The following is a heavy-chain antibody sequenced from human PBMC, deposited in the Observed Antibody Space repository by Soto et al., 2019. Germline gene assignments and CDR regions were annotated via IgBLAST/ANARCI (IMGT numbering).Heavy chain of an antibody. Sequence: PSETLSLTCAVYGGSFSCYYGSWIRQPPGKGLEWIGYIYYSGSTNYNPSLKSRLTISVDTSKNQFSLKLSSVTAADTAVYYCARSDHYYYDSSGYWDYWGQGTLVTVSS. J-gene: IGHJ4*02. D-gene: IGHD3-22*01. V-gene: IGHV4-59*08. CDR2: IYYSGST. CDR3: ARSDHYYYDSSGYWDY. CDR1: GGSFSCYY.